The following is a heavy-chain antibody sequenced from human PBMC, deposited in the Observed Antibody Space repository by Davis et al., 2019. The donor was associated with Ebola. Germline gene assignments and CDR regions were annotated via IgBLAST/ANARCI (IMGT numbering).Heavy chain of an antibody. CDR3: ARDKVGAIGYYYYGMDV. CDR2: ISSSSSYI. CDR1: GFTFSSYT. Sequence: GESLKISCAASGFTFSSYTMNWVRQAPGKGLEWVSSISSSSSYIYYADSVKGRFTISRDNAKNSLYLQLNSLRAEDTDVYYCARDKVGAIGYYYYGMDVWGQGTTVTVSS. J-gene: IGHJ6*02. V-gene: IGHV3-21*01. D-gene: IGHD1-26*01.